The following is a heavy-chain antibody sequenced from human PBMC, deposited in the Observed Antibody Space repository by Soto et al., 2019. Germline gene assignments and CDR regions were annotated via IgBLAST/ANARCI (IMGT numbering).Heavy chain of an antibody. D-gene: IGHD4-17*01. Sequence: SETLSLTCLVSGFPISSPFSWGWIRQPPGKGLEWIGSISHTGTTSYSPSLTSRVSISVDTSKNQVSLKLTSVTAADTAVYFCARLTMVIRDSDHFGVDVWGHGTTVTVSS. V-gene: IGHV4-38-2*01. CDR1: GFPISSPFS. J-gene: IGHJ6*02. CDR3: ARLTMVIRDSDHFGVDV. CDR2: ISHTGTT.